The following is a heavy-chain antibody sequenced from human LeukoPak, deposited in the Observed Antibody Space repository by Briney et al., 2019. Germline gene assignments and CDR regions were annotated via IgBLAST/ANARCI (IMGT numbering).Heavy chain of an antibody. D-gene: IGHD2-15*01. Sequence: ASVKVSCKASGGTFSSYGISWVRQAPGQGLEWMGWISAYNGNTNYAQKLQGRVTMTTDTSTSTAYMELRSLRSDDTAVYYCARAGYCSGGSCYRNYYYCYYMDVWGKGTTVTVSS. CDR3: ARAGYCSGGSCYRNYYYCYYMDV. J-gene: IGHJ6*03. V-gene: IGHV1-18*01. CDR2: ISAYNGNT. CDR1: GGTFSSYG.